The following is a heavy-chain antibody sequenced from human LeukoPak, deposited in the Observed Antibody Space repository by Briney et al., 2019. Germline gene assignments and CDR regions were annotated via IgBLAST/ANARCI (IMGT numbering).Heavy chain of an antibody. D-gene: IGHD3-22*01. Sequence: PGGSLRLSCAASGFTFSSYSLNWVRQTPGKGLEWVSYISSSSSTIYYADSVKGRFTISRDNAKNSLYLQMNSLRAEDTAVYYCAKNYYDSSGLCGDAFDILGQGTKATVSS. J-gene: IGHJ3*02. CDR3: AKNYYDSSGLCGDAFDI. CDR2: ISSSSSTI. CDR1: GFTFSSYS. V-gene: IGHV3-48*01.